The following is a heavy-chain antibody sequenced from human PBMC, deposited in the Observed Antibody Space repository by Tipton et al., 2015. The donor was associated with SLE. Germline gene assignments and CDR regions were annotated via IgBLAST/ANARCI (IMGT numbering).Heavy chain of an antibody. CDR3: AREGGVMGGDY. J-gene: IGHJ4*02. CDR1: GGSFSGYY. CDR2: INHSGST. Sequence: TLSLTCAVYGGSFSGYYWSWIRQPPGKGLEWIGEINHSGSTYYNPSLKSRVTISVDTSKNQFSLKLSSVTAADTAVYYCAREGGVMGGDYWGQGTLVTVSS. V-gene: IGHV4-34*01. D-gene: IGHD3-16*01.